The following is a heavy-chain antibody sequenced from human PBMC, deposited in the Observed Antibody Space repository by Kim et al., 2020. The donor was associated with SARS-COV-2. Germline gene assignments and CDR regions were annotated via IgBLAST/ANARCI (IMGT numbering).Heavy chain of an antibody. J-gene: IGHJ5*02. V-gene: IGHV4-30-2*05. Sequence: YYNPSLKSRVTISVDTSKNQFSLKLSSVTAADTAVYYCARVATIGGSFDPWGQGTLVTVSS. D-gene: IGHD5-12*01. CDR3: ARVATIGGSFDP.